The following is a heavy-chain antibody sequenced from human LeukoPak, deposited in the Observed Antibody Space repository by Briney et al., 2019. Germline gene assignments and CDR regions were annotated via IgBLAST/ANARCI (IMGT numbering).Heavy chain of an antibody. D-gene: IGHD6-13*01. Sequence: SETLSLTCTVSGGSISSYYWSWIRQPPGKGLEWIGYIYYSGSTNYNPSLKSRVTISVDTSKNQFSLKLSSVTAADTAVYYCARMDYSSSWYGYYYYGMDVWGQGTTVTVSS. CDR1: GGSISSYY. J-gene: IGHJ6*02. CDR2: IYYSGST. V-gene: IGHV4-59*08. CDR3: ARMDYSSSWYGYYYYGMDV.